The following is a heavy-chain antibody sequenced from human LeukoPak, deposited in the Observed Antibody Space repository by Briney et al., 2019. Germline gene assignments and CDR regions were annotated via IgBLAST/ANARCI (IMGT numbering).Heavy chain of an antibody. J-gene: IGHJ4*02. CDR1: GFTFSDYY. D-gene: IGHD6-13*01. CDR3: ARDAYSSSWYELGDY. V-gene: IGHV3-11*04. CDR2: ISSSGSTI. Sequence: GGSLRLSCAASGFTFSDYYMSWIRQAPGKGLEWVSYISSSGSTIYYADSVKGRFTISRDNAKNSLYLQMNSLRAEDTAVYYCARDAYSSSWYELGDYWGQGTLVTVSS.